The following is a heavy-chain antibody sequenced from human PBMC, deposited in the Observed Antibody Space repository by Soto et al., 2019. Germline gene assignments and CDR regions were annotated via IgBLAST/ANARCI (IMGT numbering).Heavy chain of an antibody. CDR2: ISWNSGSI. CDR3: AKSYREGDYYYYGMDV. Sequence: CLRLSCAACGFSFDDYAMHGVGQAPGKGLEWVSGISWNSGSIGYADSVKGRFTISRDNAKNSLYLQMNSLRAEDTALYYCAKSYREGDYYYYGMDVWGQGTTVTVSS. CDR1: GFSFDDYA. D-gene: IGHD1-26*01. J-gene: IGHJ6*02. V-gene: IGHV3-9*01.